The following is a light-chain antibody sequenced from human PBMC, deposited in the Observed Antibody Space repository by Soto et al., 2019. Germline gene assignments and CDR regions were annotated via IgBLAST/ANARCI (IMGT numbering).Light chain of an antibody. J-gene: IGKJ1*01. CDR1: QSISSW. CDR3: QQYNSYSGT. Sequence: DIQMTQSPSTLSASVGDRVTITCRASQSISSWLAWYQQKPGKAPKLLIYDASSLESGVPPRFSGSGSGTEFTLTISSLQPDDFATYYCQQYNSYSGTFGKGTKVDIK. V-gene: IGKV1-5*01. CDR2: DAS.